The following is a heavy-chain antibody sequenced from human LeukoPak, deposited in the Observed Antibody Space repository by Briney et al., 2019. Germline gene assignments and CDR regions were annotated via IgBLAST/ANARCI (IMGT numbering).Heavy chain of an antibody. CDR3: ARSPSGWYFDY. J-gene: IGHJ4*02. V-gene: IGHV4-39*01. D-gene: IGHD6-19*01. Sequence: SETLSLTCTVSGGSISSSSYYWGWIRQPPGKGLEWIGSIYYSGSTYYNPSLKSRVTISVDTSKNQFSLKLSSVTATDTAVYYCARSPSGWYFDYWGQGTLVTVSS. CDR1: GGSISSSSYY. CDR2: IYYSGST.